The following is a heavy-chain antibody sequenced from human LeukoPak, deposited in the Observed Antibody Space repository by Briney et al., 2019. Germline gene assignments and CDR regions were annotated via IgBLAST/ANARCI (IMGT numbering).Heavy chain of an antibody. J-gene: IGHJ6*03. CDR3: ARGYCSSTSCSNRPAYYYMDV. CDR1: GFTFSSYV. D-gene: IGHD2-2*01. Sequence: PGGSLRLSCAASGFTFSSYVMSWVRQAPGKGLEWVSAISGSGGSTYYADSVKGRFTISRDNAKNSLYLQMNSLRAEDTAVYYCARGYCSSTSCSNRPAYYYMDVWGKGTTVTVSS. CDR2: ISGSGGST. V-gene: IGHV3-23*01.